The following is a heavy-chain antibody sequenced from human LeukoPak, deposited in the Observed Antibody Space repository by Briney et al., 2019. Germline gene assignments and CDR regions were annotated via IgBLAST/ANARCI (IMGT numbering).Heavy chain of an antibody. CDR3: ARDDYGGNPFGIA. D-gene: IGHD4-23*01. Sequence: GASVKVSCKASGGTFISYAISWVRQAPGQGLEWMGGIIPIFGTANYAQKFQGRVTITADESTSTAYMELSSLRSEDTAVYHCARDDYGGNPFGIAWGQGTLVTVSS. CDR1: GGTFISYA. CDR2: IIPIFGTA. J-gene: IGHJ5*02. V-gene: IGHV1-69*13.